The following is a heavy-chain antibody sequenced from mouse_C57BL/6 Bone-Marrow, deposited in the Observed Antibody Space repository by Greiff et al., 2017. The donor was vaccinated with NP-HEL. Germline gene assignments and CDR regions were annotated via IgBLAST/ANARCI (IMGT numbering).Heavy chain of an antibody. Sequence: DVMLVESGGDLVKPGGSLKLSCAASGFTFSSYGMSWVRQTPDKRLEWVATISSGGSYTYYPDSVKGRFTISRDNAKNTLYLQMSSLKSEDTAMYYCARHGRFPYYFDYWGQGTTLTVSS. CDR3: ARHGRFPYYFDY. CDR2: ISSGGSYT. CDR1: GFTFSSYG. J-gene: IGHJ2*01. V-gene: IGHV5-6*02.